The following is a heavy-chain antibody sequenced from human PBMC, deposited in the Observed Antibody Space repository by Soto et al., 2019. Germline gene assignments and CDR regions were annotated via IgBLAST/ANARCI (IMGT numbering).Heavy chain of an antibody. J-gene: IGHJ6*02. D-gene: IGHD1-26*01. CDR2: ISSSSSYI. CDR1: GFTFSSYS. Sequence: PGGSLRLSCAASGFTFSSYSMNWVRQAPGKGLEWVSSISSSSSYIYYADSVKGRFTISRDNAKNSLYLQMNSLRAEDTAVYYCARGRVGAPPWSTNNYYYYGMDVWVQGTTVTVSS. V-gene: IGHV3-21*01. CDR3: ARGRVGAPPWSTNNYYYYGMDV.